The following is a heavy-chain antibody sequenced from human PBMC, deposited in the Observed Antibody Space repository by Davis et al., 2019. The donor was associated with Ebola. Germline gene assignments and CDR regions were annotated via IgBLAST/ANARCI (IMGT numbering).Heavy chain of an antibody. J-gene: IGHJ4*02. V-gene: IGHV5-51*01. CDR2: IYPGDSDT. Sequence: GESLKISCKGSGYSFTSYWIAWVRQTPAKGLEWMGIIYPGDSDTRYSPSFQGQVTISADKSISTAYLQWSSLKASDTAMYYCARIYDSSGYYFGYWGQGTLVTVSS. CDR1: GYSFTSYW. D-gene: IGHD3-22*01. CDR3: ARIYDSSGYYFGY.